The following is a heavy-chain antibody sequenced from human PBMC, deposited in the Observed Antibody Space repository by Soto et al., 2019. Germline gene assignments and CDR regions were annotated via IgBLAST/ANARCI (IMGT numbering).Heavy chain of an antibody. V-gene: IGHV4-59*01. Sequence: SRTLSLTCTVSAVSIRSSVCSFIRQPPGKGLECIGYIYYSGSTNYNPSLKSRVTISVDTSKNQFSLKLSSVTAADTAVYYCARVRPIVGAHFDYWGQGTLVTVSA. D-gene: IGHD1-26*01. CDR1: AVSIRSSV. CDR2: IYYSGST. J-gene: IGHJ4*02. CDR3: ARVRPIVGAHFDY.